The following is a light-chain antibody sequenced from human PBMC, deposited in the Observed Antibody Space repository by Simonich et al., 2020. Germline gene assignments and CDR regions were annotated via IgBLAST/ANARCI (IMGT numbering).Light chain of an antibody. V-gene: IGKV1-33*01. Sequence: DIQMTQSPSSMSASVVNRVTITCHASQDIKNYLNWYQHKPGKAPKLLIYNASNLETGVPSRFSGSGSVTDFTFTISSLQPEDIATYYCQQYDNLPWTFGQGTKVEIK. J-gene: IGKJ1*01. CDR2: NAS. CDR3: QQYDNLPWT. CDR1: QDIKNY.